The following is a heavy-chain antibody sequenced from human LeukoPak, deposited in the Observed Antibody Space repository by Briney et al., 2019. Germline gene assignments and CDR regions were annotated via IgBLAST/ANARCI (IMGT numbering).Heavy chain of an antibody. J-gene: IGHJ6*02. Sequence: SQTLSLTCAIPGDSVSSNSAAWNWIRQSPSRGLEWLGRTYYRSKWYNDYAVSVKSRITINPDTSKNQFSLQLNSVTPEDTAVYYCARETIVVVPAATMADYYYGMDVWGQGTTVTVSS. CDR1: GDSVSSNSAA. D-gene: IGHD2-2*01. CDR3: ARETIVVVPAATMADYYYGMDV. V-gene: IGHV6-1*01. CDR2: TYYRSKWYN.